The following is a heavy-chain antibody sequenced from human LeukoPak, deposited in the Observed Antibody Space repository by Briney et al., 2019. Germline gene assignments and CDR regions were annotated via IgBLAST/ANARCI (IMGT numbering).Heavy chain of an antibody. V-gene: IGHV1-8*03. Sequence: GASVKVSCKASGYTFTSYDINWVRQATGQGLEWMGWMNPNSGNTGYAQKFQGRVTITRNTSISTAYMELSSLRSEDTAVYYCAREYYDILTGPYYYYYMDVWGKGTTVAISS. J-gene: IGHJ6*03. CDR3: AREYYDILTGPYYYYYMDV. CDR1: GYTFTSYD. D-gene: IGHD3-9*01. CDR2: MNPNSGNT.